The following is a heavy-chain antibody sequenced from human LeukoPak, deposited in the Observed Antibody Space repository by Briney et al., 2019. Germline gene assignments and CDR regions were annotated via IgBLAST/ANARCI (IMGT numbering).Heavy chain of an antibody. V-gene: IGHV3-7*01. CDR3: ATGITGTTSIYYYYYYYMAV. J-gene: IGHJ6*03. Sequence: GSLRLYCAASGFTLSSYLLSLVRQAPGKGLGWVANIQQDGSEKYYVDSLKGRYTITRDNAKHSLYLQMNSLRGEHTCVYYCATGITGTTSIYYYYYYYMAVWGKGTTVTVS. CDR1: GFTLSSYL. D-gene: IGHD1-7*01. CDR2: IQQDGSEK.